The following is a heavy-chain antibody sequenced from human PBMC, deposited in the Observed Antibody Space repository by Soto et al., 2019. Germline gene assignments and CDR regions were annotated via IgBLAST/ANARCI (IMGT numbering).Heavy chain of an antibody. CDR1: GCTFSSYA. J-gene: IGHJ3*02. D-gene: IGHD3-22*01. CDR3: ASYYDSSGYLTDI. V-gene: IGHV1-69*13. Sequence: GAAVTGSCKASGCTFSSYAISWVRQAPGQGLEWMGGIIPIFGTANYAQKFQGRVTITADESTSTAYMELSSLRSEDTAVYYCASYYDSSGYLTDIWGQGTMVTVSS. CDR2: IIPIFGTA.